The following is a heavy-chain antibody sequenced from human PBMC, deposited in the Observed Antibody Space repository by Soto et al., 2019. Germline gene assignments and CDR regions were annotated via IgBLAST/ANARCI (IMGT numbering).Heavy chain of an antibody. D-gene: IGHD3-10*01. CDR3: ARLGALWFEELLSFAY. Sequence: GETLKISCKGSGYSFTSYWIGWVRHMPGKGLEWMGIIYPDDSDTRYSPSFQGQVTISADKSISTAYLQWSSLRASDTAMYYCARLGALWFEELLSFAYSGQGTLVTVSA. J-gene: IGHJ4*02. V-gene: IGHV5-51*01. CDR2: IYPDDSDT. CDR1: GYSFTSYW.